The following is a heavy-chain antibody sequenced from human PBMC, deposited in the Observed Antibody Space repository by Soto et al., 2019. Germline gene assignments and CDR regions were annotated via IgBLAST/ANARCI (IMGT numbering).Heavy chain of an antibody. CDR1: GVTFNTFA. Sequence: QVQLVQSGAEVKKPGSSVKVSCKTSGVTFNTFAISWVRQSPGQGLEYMGGIIPVLGPANYAQRFQGRVTIRADKSTSTAYWELTKRTSEDTAVYYCASASKRYFDYWGQGTLVTVSS. CDR3: ASASKRYFDY. J-gene: IGHJ4*02. V-gene: IGHV1-69*06. CDR2: IIPVLGPA.